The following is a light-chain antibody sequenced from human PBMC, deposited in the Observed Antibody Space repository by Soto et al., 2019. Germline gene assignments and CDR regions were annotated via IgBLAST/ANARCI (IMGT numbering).Light chain of an antibody. CDR3: CSYAGSTSNV. J-gene: IGLJ1*01. CDR2: EVS. Sequence: QSVLTQPASVSGSPGQSITISCTGTSSDVGGYNLVSWYQQHPGKAPKLMIYEVSKRPSGVSNRFSGSKSGNTAFLTISGLQAEDEAYYYCCSYAGSTSNVFGTGTKLTVL. V-gene: IGLV2-23*02. CDR1: SSDVGGYNL.